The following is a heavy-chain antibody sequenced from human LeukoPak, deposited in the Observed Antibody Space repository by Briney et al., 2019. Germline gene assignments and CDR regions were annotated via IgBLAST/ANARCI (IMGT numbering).Heavy chain of an antibody. V-gene: IGHV3-23*01. D-gene: IGHD5-12*01. CDR3: AKDAVATKYYYYYMDV. CDR2: ISGSGGST. Sequence: GGSLRLSCAASGFTFSSYAMSWVRQAPGKGLEWVSAISGSGGSTYYADSVKGRFTISRDNSKNTLYLQMNSLRAEDTAVYYCAKDAVATKYYYYYMDVWGKGTTVTVSS. J-gene: IGHJ6*03. CDR1: GFTFSSYA.